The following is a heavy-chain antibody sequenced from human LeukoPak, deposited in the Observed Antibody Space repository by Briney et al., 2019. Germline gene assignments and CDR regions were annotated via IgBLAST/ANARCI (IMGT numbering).Heavy chain of an antibody. V-gene: IGHV1-69*13. D-gene: IGHD2-15*01. CDR3: ARGCSGGSCYNGDNWFDP. Sequence: SVKVSCTASGGTFSSYAISWARQAPGQGLEWMGGIIPIFGTANYAQKFQGRVTITADESTSTAYMELSSLRSEDTAVYYCARGCSGGSCYNGDNWFDPWGQGTLVTVSS. CDR2: IIPIFGTA. CDR1: GGTFSSYA. J-gene: IGHJ5*02.